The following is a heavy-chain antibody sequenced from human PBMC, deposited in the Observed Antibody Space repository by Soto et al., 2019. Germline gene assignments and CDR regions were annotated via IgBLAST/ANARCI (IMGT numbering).Heavy chain of an antibody. D-gene: IGHD3-3*01. CDR3: ARAPVGLDTISYFDY. CDR2: IYNGGST. J-gene: IGHJ4*02. CDR1: GGSISGDYY. V-gene: IGHV4-30-4*01. Sequence: SLTCSVSGGSISGDYYWAWLRRPPGKGLEWIGYIYNGGSTYYRPSLESRMHMSLDATRNHYSLRLTSVTAADTAVYFCARAPVGLDTISYFDYWGQGKLVTVSS.